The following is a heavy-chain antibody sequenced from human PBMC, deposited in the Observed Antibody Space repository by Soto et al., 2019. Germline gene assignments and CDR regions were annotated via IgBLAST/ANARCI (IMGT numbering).Heavy chain of an antibody. CDR3: AVYGSSSDWDYFDS. CDR1: GYSFTSYW. D-gene: IGHD6-6*01. CDR2: IYPGDSDT. Sequence: ESLKISCKGSGYSFTSYWIGWVRQMPGKGLEWMGIIYPGDSDTRYSPSFQVQVTISADKSISTAYLQWSSLKASDSAMYYYAVYGSSSDWDYFDSWGQGTLVTVSS. J-gene: IGHJ4*02. V-gene: IGHV5-51*01.